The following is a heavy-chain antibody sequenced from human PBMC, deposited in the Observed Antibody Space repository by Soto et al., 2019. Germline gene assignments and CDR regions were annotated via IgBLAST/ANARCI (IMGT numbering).Heavy chain of an antibody. V-gene: IGHV2-5*01. CDR1: GFSLSTSGVG. J-gene: IGHJ5*02. Sequence: QITLKESGPTLVKPTLTLTLTCTFSGFSLSTSGVGLGWLRQPPGKDLEWLALIYWNDDKRYSPSLKSRLTITQATSKNQVVLTMTNMDPVDTATYYFANKAPDYVCCNGCYTGNWFAPWVQGTPVTVSS. D-gene: IGHD3-16*01. CDR3: ANKAPDYVCCNGCYTGNWFAP. CDR2: IYWNDDK.